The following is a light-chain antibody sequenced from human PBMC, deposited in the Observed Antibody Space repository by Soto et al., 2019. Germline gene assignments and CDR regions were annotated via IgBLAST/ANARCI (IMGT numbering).Light chain of an antibody. CDR3: QRYNNAPRA. Sequence: DIQMTQSPSSLSASAGDRVTITCRASQGIYNYLAWYQAKPGKVPKLLIYAASTLQSGVPSRFSGSGSGTDFTLTISSLQPEDVGTYYCQRYNNAPRAFGQGTKVDIK. CDR1: QGIYNY. CDR2: AAS. V-gene: IGKV1-27*01. J-gene: IGKJ1*01.